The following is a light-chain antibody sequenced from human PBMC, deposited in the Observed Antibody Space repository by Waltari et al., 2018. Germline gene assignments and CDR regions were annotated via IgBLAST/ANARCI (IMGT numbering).Light chain of an antibody. CDR3: QQSSHIPYT. Sequence: DVQMTQSPSSLSASIADRVTITCRASQNIRTRLIWYQQKPGRAPKVLIYEVSNLQSGVPSMFSGTGSGTDFTLTISSPQPEDSATYYCQQSSHIPYTFGQGTKLEIK. V-gene: IGKV1-39*01. J-gene: IGKJ2*01. CDR1: QNIRTR. CDR2: EVS.